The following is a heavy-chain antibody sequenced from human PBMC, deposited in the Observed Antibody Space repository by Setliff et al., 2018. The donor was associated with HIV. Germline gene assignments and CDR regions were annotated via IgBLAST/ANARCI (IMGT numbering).Heavy chain of an antibody. J-gene: IGHJ6*02. V-gene: IGHV3-48*03. Sequence: GGSLRLSCAASGFTFSSYEMNWVRQAPGKGLEWVSYISSSGSTTYYADSVKGRFTISRDNTKNSLYLQMNSLRAEDTAVYYCAREHHGMDVWGQGTTVTVSS. CDR1: GFTFSSYE. CDR3: AREHHGMDV. CDR2: ISSSGSTT.